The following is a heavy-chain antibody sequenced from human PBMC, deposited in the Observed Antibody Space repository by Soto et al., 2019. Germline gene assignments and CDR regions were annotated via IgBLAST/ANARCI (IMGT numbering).Heavy chain of an antibody. CDR3: ARIRAAAEYFDY. V-gene: IGHV2-26*01. D-gene: IGHD6-13*01. J-gene: IGHJ4*02. Sequence: ETLSLTCTVSGGSINNHYWSWIRQPPGKGLEWLAHIFSNDEKSYSTSLKSRLTISKDTSKSQVVLTMTNMDPVDTATYYCARIRAAAEYFDYWGQGTLVTVSS. CDR1: GGSINNHYW. CDR2: IFSNDEK.